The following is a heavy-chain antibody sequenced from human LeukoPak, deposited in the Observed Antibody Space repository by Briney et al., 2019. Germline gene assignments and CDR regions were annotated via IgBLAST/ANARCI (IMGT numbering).Heavy chain of an antibody. J-gene: IGHJ6*02. Sequence: ASVKVSCKASGYTFTSYDINWVRQATGQGLEWMVWRNPNSGNTGYAQKFQGRVTMTRNTSISTAYMELSSLRSEDTAVYYCARGVGRRSYQLLFRHYYYGMDVWGQGTTVTVSS. V-gene: IGHV1-8*01. CDR1: GYTFTSYD. CDR3: ARGVGRRSYQLLFRHYYYGMDV. CDR2: RNPNSGNT. D-gene: IGHD2-2*01.